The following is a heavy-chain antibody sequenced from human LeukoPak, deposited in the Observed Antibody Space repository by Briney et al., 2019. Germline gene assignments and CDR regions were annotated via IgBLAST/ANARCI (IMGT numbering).Heavy chain of an antibody. D-gene: IGHD4-17*01. V-gene: IGHV3-23*01. CDR1: EFTSTNYA. CDR3: ARDSYNGDYVPGYFQH. J-gene: IGHJ1*01. CDR2: ISGSGRST. Sequence: GGSLRLSCAASEFTSTNYAMTWVRQAPGKGLEWVCTISGSGRSTYYADSVKGRFTISRDNSKNSLYLQMNSLRAEDTAVYYCARDSYNGDYVPGYFQHWGQGTLVTVSS.